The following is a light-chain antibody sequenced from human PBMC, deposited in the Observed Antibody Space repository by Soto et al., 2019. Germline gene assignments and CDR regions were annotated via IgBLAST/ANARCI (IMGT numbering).Light chain of an antibody. J-gene: IGLJ1*01. V-gene: IGLV2-8*01. CDR1: SSDVGGYNY. CDR3: SSYAGSNFYV. CDR2: EGS. Sequence: QSALTQPPSASGSPGQSVTISCTGTSSDVGGYNYVSWYQQHPGKAPKLKIYEGSKRPSGVPDRFSGAKSGNAASLTVSGLQAEEEAAYYCSSYAGSNFYVFGTGTKLTVL.